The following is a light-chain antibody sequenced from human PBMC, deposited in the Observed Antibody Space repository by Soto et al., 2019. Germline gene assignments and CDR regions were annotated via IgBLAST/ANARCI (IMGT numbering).Light chain of an antibody. CDR3: KQRSKGTPIT. J-gene: IGKJ5*01. Sequence: EILSTLFPGTLSLSPGERATLSCMPSQSVSSYLAWYQQKPGQAPRLLIYDASNRATGIPARFSGSGSGTDFTLTISSLEPEDFAVYYCKQRSKGTPITFGQGTRMEIK. V-gene: IGKV3-11*01. CDR2: DAS. CDR1: QSVSSY.